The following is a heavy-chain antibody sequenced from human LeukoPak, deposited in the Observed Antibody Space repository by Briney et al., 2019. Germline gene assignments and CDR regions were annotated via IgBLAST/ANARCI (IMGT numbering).Heavy chain of an antibody. CDR3: AAEGQWSLLHYFNS. CDR2: FDPEDAEI. J-gene: IGHJ4*02. CDR1: GHTLTDLS. Sequence: GASVKVSCKVSGHTLTDLSIHWVRQAPGKGLDWMGGFDPEDAEIIYAEKFQDRVTMTEDPSTDTAYLELSSLRSEDTAVYFCAAEGQWSLLHYFNSWGQGTLVTVSS. D-gene: IGHD3-22*01. V-gene: IGHV1-24*01.